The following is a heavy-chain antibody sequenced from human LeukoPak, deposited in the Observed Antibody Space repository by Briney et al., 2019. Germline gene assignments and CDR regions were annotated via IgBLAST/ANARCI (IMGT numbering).Heavy chain of an antibody. CDR1: GFTFSTYW. V-gene: IGHV3-74*01. J-gene: IGHJ4*02. CDR2: ISSGGRST. D-gene: IGHD1-26*01. Sequence: SGGSLRLSCAGPGFTFSTYWMHWVRQAPGKGLVGVSRISSGGRSTSYADSVKGRFTISRDNAKNTLSLQMNSLRAEDTALYYCARDSFDWTYYRGFDYWGQGTLVTVSS. CDR3: ARDSFDWTYYRGFDY.